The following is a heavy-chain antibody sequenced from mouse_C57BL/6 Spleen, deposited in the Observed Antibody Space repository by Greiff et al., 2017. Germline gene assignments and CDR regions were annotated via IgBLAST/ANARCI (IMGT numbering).Heavy chain of an antibody. V-gene: IGHV1-4*01. J-gene: IGHJ2*01. D-gene: IGHD2-1*01. Sequence: QVQLQQSGAELARPGASVKMSCKASGYTFPSYTMHWVKQRPGQGLEWIGYINPSSGNTKYNQKFKDKATLTPDKSSSTAFMQLSSLTSEDSAVYYCARSDYYGSPTPCYFDYWGQGTTLTVSS. CDR2: INPSSGNT. CDR3: ARSDYYGSPTPCYFDY. CDR1: GYTFPSYT.